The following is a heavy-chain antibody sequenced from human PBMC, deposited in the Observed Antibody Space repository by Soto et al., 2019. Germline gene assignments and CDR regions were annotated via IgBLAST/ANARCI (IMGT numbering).Heavy chain of an antibody. CDR3: ARSQDVIWFDP. CDR1: GGSISSYY. Sequence: SETLSLTCTVSGGSISSYYWNWIRQPPGKGLEWIGYIYYSGSPNYNASLKSRVTISLDRSKNQFSLKLSSVTAADTAVYYCARSQDVIWFDPWGQGALVTVSS. CDR2: IYYSGSP. V-gene: IGHV4-59*01. J-gene: IGHJ5*02. D-gene: IGHD2-21*01.